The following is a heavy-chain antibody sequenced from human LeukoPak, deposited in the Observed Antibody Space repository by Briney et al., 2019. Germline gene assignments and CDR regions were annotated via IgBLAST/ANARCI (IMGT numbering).Heavy chain of an antibody. CDR2: IYYSGST. CDR3: ARHRCSGGSCYSFDYNWFDP. CDR1: GGSISGYY. J-gene: IGHJ5*02. Sequence: SETLSLTCTVSGGSISGYYWSWIRRPPGKGLEWIGYIYYSGSTNYNPSLKSRVTISIDTSKNQFSLKLSSVTAADTAVYYCARHRCSGGSCYSFDYNWFDPWGQGTLVTVSS. D-gene: IGHD2-15*01. V-gene: IGHV4-59*08.